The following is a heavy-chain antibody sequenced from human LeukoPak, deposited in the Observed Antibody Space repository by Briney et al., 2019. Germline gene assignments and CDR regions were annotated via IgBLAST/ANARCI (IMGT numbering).Heavy chain of an antibody. CDR2: ISGNGGDT. V-gene: IGHV3-23*01. CDR3: AKGRVSVGASLRFDY. J-gene: IGHJ4*02. CDR1: GFTFS. Sequence: GGSLRLSCAASGFTFSKGLEWISAISGNGGDTYYADSVKGRFTISRDNSKNTLYLQMNSLRAEDTAVYYCAKGRVSVGASLRFDYWGQGTLVTVSS. D-gene: IGHD1-26*01.